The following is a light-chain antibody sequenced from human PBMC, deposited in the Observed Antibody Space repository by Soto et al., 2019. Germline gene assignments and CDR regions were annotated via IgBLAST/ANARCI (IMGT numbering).Light chain of an antibody. CDR2: DVS. V-gene: IGLV2-14*01. Sequence: ALTQPASVSGSPGQSITISCTGTSSDVGGYKYVSWYQQHPGKAPKLMIYDVSNRPSGVSNRFSGSKSGNTASLTISGLQAEDEADYYCSSYTSSGTQVFGTGTKVTVL. J-gene: IGLJ1*01. CDR3: SSYTSSGTQV. CDR1: SSDVGGYKY.